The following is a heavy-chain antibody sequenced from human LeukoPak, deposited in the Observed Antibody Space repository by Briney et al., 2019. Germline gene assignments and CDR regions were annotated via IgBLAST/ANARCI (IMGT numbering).Heavy chain of an antibody. CDR3: ATAVLRWSRRVYYFDY. J-gene: IGHJ4*02. Sequence: ASVKVSCKASGGTFSSYAISWVRQAPGQGLEWMGRIIPILGVANYAQKFQGRVTITADKSTSTAYMELSSLRSEDTAVYYCATAVLRWSRRVYYFDYWGQGTLVTVSS. D-gene: IGHD4-23*01. V-gene: IGHV1-69*04. CDR1: GGTFSSYA. CDR2: IIPILGVA.